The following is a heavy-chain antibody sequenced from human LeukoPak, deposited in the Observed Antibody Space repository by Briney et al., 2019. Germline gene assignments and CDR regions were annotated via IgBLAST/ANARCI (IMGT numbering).Heavy chain of an antibody. V-gene: IGHV3-53*01. D-gene: IGHD3-10*01. CDR1: GFTVSSNY. CDR3: ARDHYGSGSFSYY. J-gene: IGHJ4*02. Sequence: PGGSLRLSRAASGFTVSSNYMSWVRQAPGKGLEWVSVIYSGGSTYYADSVKGRFTISRDNSKNTLYLQMNSLRAGDTAVYYCARDHYGSGSFSYYWGQGTLVTVST. CDR2: IYSGGST.